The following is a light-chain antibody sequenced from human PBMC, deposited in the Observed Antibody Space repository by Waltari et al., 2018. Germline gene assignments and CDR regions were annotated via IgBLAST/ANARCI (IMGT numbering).Light chain of an antibody. CDR2: HAS. CDR1: QSISKY. Sequence: EIVLTQSPGTLSLSSGERATLSCRTSQSISKYLAWYQQKPGQAPRLLIYHASSRAIGIPDRFSGSGSGTDFSLTISRLEPEDFAVYYCQHYESLPVTFGQGTKVEIK. V-gene: IGKV3-20*01. CDR3: QHYESLPVT. J-gene: IGKJ1*01.